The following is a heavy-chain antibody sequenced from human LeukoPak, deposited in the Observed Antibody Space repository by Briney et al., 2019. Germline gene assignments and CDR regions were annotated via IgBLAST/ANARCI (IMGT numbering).Heavy chain of an antibody. Sequence: GGSLRLSCAASGFTFSSYAMSWVRQAPGKGLEWVSAISGSGGSTYYADSVKGRFTISRDNSKNTLYLQMNSLRAEDTAVYYCAKGVVFTMVRGATFDYWGQGTLVTVSS. CDR3: AKGVVFTMVRGATFDY. D-gene: IGHD3-10*01. CDR2: ISGSGGST. V-gene: IGHV3-23*01. CDR1: GFTFSSYA. J-gene: IGHJ4*02.